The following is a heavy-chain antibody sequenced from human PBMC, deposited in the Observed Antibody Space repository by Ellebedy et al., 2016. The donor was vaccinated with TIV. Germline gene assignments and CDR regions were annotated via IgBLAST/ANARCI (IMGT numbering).Heavy chain of an antibody. D-gene: IGHD1-26*01. CDR3: ARGIGSYYPNY. J-gene: IGHJ4*02. CDR1: GFTFSSYW. CDR2: INSDGSST. V-gene: IGHV3-74*01. Sequence: GESLKISCAASGFTFSSYWMHWVRQAPGKGLVWVSRINSDGSSTSYADSVKGRFTISRDNAKNTLYLQMNSLRAEDTAVYYCARGIGSYYPNYWGQGTLVTVSS.